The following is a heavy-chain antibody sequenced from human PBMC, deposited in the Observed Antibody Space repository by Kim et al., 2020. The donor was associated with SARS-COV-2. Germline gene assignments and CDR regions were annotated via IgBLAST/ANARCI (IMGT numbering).Heavy chain of an antibody. V-gene: IGHV4-34*01. J-gene: IGHJ6*02. CDR2: INHSGST. Sequence: SETLSLTCAVYGGSFSGYYWSWIRQPPGKGLEWIGEINHSGSTNYNPSLKSRVTISVDTSKNQFSLKLSSVTAADTAVYYCARGPPPLSSGWWGYYYYGMDVWGQGTTVTVSS. D-gene: IGHD6-19*01. CDR1: GGSFSGYY. CDR3: ARGPPPLSSGWWGYYYYGMDV.